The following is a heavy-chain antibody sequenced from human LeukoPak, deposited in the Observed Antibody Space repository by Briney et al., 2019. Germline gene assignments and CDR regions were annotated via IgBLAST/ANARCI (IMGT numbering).Heavy chain of an antibody. CDR2: IYWDDDK. V-gene: IGHV2-5*02. CDR3: AHSLRIAVAGPPGAFDY. Sequence: SGPTLVNPTQTLTLTCTFSGFSLSTSGVGVGWIRQPPGKALEWLALIYWDDDKRYSPSLKSRLTITKDTSKNQVVLTMTNMDPVDTATYYCAHSLRIAVAGPPGAFDYWGQGTLVTVSS. CDR1: GFSLSTSGVG. D-gene: IGHD6-19*01. J-gene: IGHJ4*02.